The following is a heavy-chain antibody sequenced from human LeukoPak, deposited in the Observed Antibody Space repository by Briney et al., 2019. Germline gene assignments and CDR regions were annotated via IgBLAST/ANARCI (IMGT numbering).Heavy chain of an antibody. V-gene: IGHV1-8*01. D-gene: IGHD3-22*01. J-gene: IGHJ6*02. CDR3: ARVWPSWYYDSTENLYYYYGMDV. Sequence: GASVKVSCKASGYTFTSYDINWVRQATGQGLEWMGWMNPNSGNTGYAQKFQGRVTMTRNTSISTAYMELSSLRSEDTAVYYCARVWPSWYYDSTENLYYYYGMDVWGQGTTVTVSS. CDR1: GYTFTSYD. CDR2: MNPNSGNT.